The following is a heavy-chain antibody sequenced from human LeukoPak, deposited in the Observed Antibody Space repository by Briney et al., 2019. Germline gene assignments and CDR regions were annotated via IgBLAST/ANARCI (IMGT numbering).Heavy chain of an antibody. V-gene: IGHV4-39*07. CDR2: IYYSGST. D-gene: IGHD3-3*01. CDR1: GGSISSSSYY. Sequence: SETLSLTCTVSGGSISSSSYYWGWIRQPPGKGLEWIGSIYYSGSTYYNPSLKSRVTISVDTSKNQFSLKLSSVTAADTAVYYCARGVEEGIDPWGQGTLVTVSS. J-gene: IGHJ5*02. CDR3: ARGVEEGIDP.